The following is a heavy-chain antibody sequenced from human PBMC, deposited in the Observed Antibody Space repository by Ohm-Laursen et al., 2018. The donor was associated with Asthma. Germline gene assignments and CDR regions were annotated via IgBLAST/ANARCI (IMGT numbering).Heavy chain of an antibody. Sequence: TLSLTCTVSGGSISSGDYYWSWIRQPPGKGLEWIGYIYYSGSTYYNPSLKSRVTISVDTSKNQFSLKLSSVTAADTAVYYCAGDSSGYTYAYFDYWGQGTLVTVSS. CDR1: GGSISSGDYY. J-gene: IGHJ4*02. CDR2: IYYSGST. D-gene: IGHD5-18*01. V-gene: IGHV4-30-4*01. CDR3: AGDSSGYTYAYFDY.